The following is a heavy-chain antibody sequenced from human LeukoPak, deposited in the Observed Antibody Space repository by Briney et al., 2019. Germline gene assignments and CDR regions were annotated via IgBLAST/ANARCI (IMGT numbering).Heavy chain of an antibody. J-gene: IGHJ5*02. CDR1: GFTFDDYG. D-gene: IGHD2-2*01. CDR2: INWNGGST. Sequence: TGGSLRLSCAASGFTFDDYGLSWVRHAPGKGLEWVSTINWNGGSTGYADSVKGRFTISRDNAKNSLYLQMNSLKTEDTAVYYCTRGYCSTGSCYPRFDPWGQGTLVTVSS. CDR3: TRGYCSTGSCYPRFDP. V-gene: IGHV3-20*04.